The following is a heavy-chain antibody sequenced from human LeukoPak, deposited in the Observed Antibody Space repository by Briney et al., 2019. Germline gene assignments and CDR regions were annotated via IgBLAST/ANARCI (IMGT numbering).Heavy chain of an antibody. CDR1: GGSVSSGSYY. Sequence: NPSETLSLTCTVSGGSVSSGSYYWSWIRQPPGKGLEWIGYIYYSGSTNYNPSLKSRVTISVGTSKNQFSLKLSSVTAADTAVYYCARVMAVRGVTFDYWGQGTLVTVSS. CDR2: IYYSGST. V-gene: IGHV4-61*01. J-gene: IGHJ4*02. CDR3: ARVMAVRGVTFDY. D-gene: IGHD3-10*01.